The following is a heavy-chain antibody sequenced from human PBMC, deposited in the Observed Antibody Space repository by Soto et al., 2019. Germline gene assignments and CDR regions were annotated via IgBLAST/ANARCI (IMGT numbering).Heavy chain of an antibody. V-gene: IGHV3-21*01. CDR3: VRGGSSRSY. D-gene: IGHD3-16*02. J-gene: IGHJ4*02. CDR1: GFTFTNYI. CDR2: LSSGSRYV. Sequence: KPGGSLRLSCTASGFTFTNYIMTWVRQAPGKGLEWVSSLSSGSRYVYYVDSVKGRFTISRDDAKNSVYLQMNSLRAEDAAVYYCVRGGSSRSYWGQGSQVTAPQ.